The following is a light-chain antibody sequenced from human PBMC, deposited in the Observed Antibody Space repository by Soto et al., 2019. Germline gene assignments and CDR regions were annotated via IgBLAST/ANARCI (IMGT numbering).Light chain of an antibody. CDR3: EEYGSSLIT. CDR1: QSVGTF. Sequence: IVLTQSPGTRGMSTEEKATLSGGPSQSVGTFLAWYQQKPGQAPRLLIYGASSRATGIPDRFSGSGSGTDFTLTIGRLEPEDFAVYYCEEYGSSLITFGQGAGLEVK. CDR2: GAS. V-gene: IGKV3-20*01. J-gene: IGKJ5*01.